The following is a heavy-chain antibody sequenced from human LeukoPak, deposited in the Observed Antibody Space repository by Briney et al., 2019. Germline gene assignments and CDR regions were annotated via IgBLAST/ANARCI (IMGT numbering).Heavy chain of an antibody. D-gene: IGHD3-22*01. V-gene: IGHV4-34*01. J-gene: IGHJ4*02. Sequence: SETLSLTCAVYGGSFSGYYWSWIRQPPGKGLEWIGEINHSGSTNYNPSLKSRVTISVDTSKNQFSLKLSSVTAADTAVYYCARGIQKRYDSSGYYHYRGQGTLVTVSS. CDR2: INHSGST. CDR1: GGSFSGYY. CDR3: ARGIQKRYDSSGYYHY.